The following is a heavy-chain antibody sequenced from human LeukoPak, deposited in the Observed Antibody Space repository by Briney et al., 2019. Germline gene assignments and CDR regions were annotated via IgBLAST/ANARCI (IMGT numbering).Heavy chain of an antibody. V-gene: IGHV4-4*07. CDR2: IYSTGST. J-gene: IGHJ4*02. Sequence: SETLSLTCTASGGSISGYYWSSIRQPAGKGLEWIGRIYSTGSTNYNPSLKSRVTMSVDTSKNQFSLKLTSVTAADTAVYYCAREHPVAIAADYWGQGTLVTVSS. CDR1: GGSISGYY. D-gene: IGHD6-25*01. CDR3: AREHPVAIAADY.